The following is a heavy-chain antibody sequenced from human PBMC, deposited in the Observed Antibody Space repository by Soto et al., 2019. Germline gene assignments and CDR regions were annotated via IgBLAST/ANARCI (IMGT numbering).Heavy chain of an antibody. D-gene: IGHD3-10*01. CDR1: GYTKIIYG. CDR3: ARENRHYVVRGNILDV. V-gene: IGHV1-46*01. J-gene: IGHJ6*02. Sequence: GASVKVSCKASGYTKIIYGIAWSRQAKGQGLEWMGLINPSGDTTTYAQRFQGRVTMTRDTSTRTVYMELSSLRSEDTAVYYCARENRHYVVRGNILDVWGQGTTVTVSS. CDR2: INPSGDTT.